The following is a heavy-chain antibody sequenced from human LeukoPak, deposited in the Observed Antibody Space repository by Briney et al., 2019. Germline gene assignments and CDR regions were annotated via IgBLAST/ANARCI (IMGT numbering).Heavy chain of an antibody. CDR3: ARDSSSWYGGFDY. D-gene: IGHD6-13*01. J-gene: IGHJ4*02. V-gene: IGHV4-34*01. Sequence: SETLSLTCAVYGGSFSGYYWSWIRQPPGKGLEWIGEINHSGSTNYNPSLKSRVTISVDTSKNQFSLKLSSVTAADTVVYYCARDSSSWYGGFDYWGQGTLVTVSS. CDR1: GGSFSGYY. CDR2: INHSGST.